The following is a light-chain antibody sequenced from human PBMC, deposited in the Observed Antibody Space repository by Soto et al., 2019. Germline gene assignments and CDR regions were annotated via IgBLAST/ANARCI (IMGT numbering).Light chain of an antibody. CDR1: QGISSW. CDR3: QQLNSYPPLT. CDR2: AAS. Sequence: DIQMTQSPSSVSASVGDRVTITCRASQGISSWLAWYQKKPGKAPNLLIYAASSLQSGVPSRFSGSESGTDFTLTISSLQPEDCATYYCQQLNSYPPLTFGGGTKVEIK. V-gene: IGKV1-12*01. J-gene: IGKJ4*01.